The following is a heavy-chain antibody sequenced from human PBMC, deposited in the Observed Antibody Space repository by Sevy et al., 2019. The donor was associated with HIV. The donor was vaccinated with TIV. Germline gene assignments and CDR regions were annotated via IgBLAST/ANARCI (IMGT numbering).Heavy chain of an antibody. D-gene: IGHD3-22*01. CDR1: GFDFNLYS. Sequence: GGSLRLSCAASGFDFNLYSMNWVRQGPGKGLEWVSSISSDSTYKFYADSVKGRFTISRDNAKNSLYLQMDSLRVEDTAIYYCAKVDVPYNYASTTQFQHWGLGTLVTVSS. J-gene: IGHJ1*01. CDR2: ISSDSTYK. CDR3: AKVDVPYNYASTTQFQH. V-gene: IGHV3-21*01.